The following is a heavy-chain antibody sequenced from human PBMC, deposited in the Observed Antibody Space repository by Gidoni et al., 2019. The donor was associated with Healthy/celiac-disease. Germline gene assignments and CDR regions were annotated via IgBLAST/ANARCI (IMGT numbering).Heavy chain of an antibody. J-gene: IGHJ3*02. CDR2: ISGSGGST. Sequence: EVQLLESGGGLVQPGGSLRLSCAASGFTFSSYAMTWVRQAPGKGLEWFSTISGSGGSTHYAESVKGRFTISRDNSKNTLYLQMNSLRAEDTAVYYCASAWEMATFTIWGQGTMVTVSS. CDR1: GFTFSSYA. CDR3: ASAWEMATFTI. D-gene: IGHD5-12*01. V-gene: IGHV3-23*01.